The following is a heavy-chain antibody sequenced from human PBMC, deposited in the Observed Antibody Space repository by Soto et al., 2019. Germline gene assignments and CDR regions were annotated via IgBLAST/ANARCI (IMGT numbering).Heavy chain of an antibody. J-gene: IGHJ4*02. D-gene: IGHD3-3*01. V-gene: IGHV4-59*08. CDR3: ARGHYDFWSGYFATIDY. CDR2: IHYSGST. Sequence: SETLSLTCTVSGGSISNYYWSWIRQPPGKGLEWIGYIHYSGSTKYNPSLKSRVTISADTSKNQFSPKLSSVTAADAAVYYCARGHYDFWSGYFATIDYWGQGTLVTVSS. CDR1: GGSISNYY.